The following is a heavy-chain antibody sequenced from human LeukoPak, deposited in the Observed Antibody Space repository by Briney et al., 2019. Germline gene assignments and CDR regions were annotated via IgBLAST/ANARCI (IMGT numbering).Heavy chain of an antibody. V-gene: IGHV3-7*05. CDR1: GFTFSSYW. CDR3: ATATAGNDY. Sequence: GGSLRLSCAASGFTFSSYWMSWVRQAPGKGLEWVATIKQDGREKYYVDSVKSRFTISRDNAKNSLYLQMNSLRAEDTAVYYCATATAGNDYWGQGTLVTVSS. J-gene: IGHJ4*02. D-gene: IGHD4-17*01. CDR2: IKQDGREK.